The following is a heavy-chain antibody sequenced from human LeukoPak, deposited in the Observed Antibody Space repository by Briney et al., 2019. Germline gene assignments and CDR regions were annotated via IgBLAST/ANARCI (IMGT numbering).Heavy chain of an antibody. J-gene: IGHJ4*02. Sequence: ASVKVSCKASGYTFTSYDINWVRQATGQGLEWMGWMNPNNGNTGYAQKFQGRVTMTRNTSISTAYMELSSLRSEDTAVNYCAIPIGPDYGDYWGQGTLVTVSS. CDR3: AIPIGPDYGDY. CDR2: MNPNNGNT. CDR1: GYTFTSYD. V-gene: IGHV1-8*01.